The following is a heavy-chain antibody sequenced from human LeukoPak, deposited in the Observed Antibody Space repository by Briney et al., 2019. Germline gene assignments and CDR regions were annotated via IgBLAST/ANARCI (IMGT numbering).Heavy chain of an antibody. D-gene: IGHD3-10*01. J-gene: IGHJ4*02. CDR1: VYTYTSYY. CDR2: INPNSGGT. V-gene: IGHV1-2*02. CDR3: ARDRDYGSGIFDY. Sequence: ASVKVSCKVPVYTYTSYYMHWVRQAPGQGLEWMGWINPNSGGTNYAQKFQGRVTMTRDTSISTAYMELNRLRSDDTAVYYCARDRDYGSGIFDYWGQGTLVTVSS.